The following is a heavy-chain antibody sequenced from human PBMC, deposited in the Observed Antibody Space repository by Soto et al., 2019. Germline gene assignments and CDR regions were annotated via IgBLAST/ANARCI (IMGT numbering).Heavy chain of an antibody. Sequence: LSCAVSGFSFSTYAMHWVRQAPGKGLEWLAIIWFDGVKEYYAESVRGRFTISIDNSKNTVFLQMDTVGAEDSALYYCTRATFDVWGQGTTVTV. CDR2: IWFDGVKE. V-gene: IGHV3-33*01. CDR3: TRATFDV. CDR1: GFSFSTYA. J-gene: IGHJ6*02.